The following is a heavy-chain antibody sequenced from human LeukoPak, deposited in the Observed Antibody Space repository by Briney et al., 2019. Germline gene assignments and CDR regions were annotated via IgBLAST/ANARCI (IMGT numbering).Heavy chain of an antibody. D-gene: IGHD6-19*01. Sequence: SETLSLTCVVYGGSFSGYYWSWIRQPPGKGLEWIGEIYHSGSTNYNPSLKSRVTISVDKSKNQFSLKLSSVTAADTAVYYCARVLYSSGWLYYGMDVWGQGTTVTVSS. CDR1: GGSFSGYY. V-gene: IGHV4-34*01. CDR2: IYHSGST. J-gene: IGHJ6*02. CDR3: ARVLYSSGWLYYGMDV.